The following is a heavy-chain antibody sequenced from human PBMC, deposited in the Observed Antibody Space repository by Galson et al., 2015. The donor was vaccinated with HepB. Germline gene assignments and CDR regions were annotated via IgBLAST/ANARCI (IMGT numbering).Heavy chain of an antibody. CDR2: ISYDGSHE. Sequence: SLRLSCAASGFTFSSYGMHWVRQAPGKGLEWLACISYDGSHEYYADSVKGRFTISRYNSKNTLYLQMNSLRADDTAVYYCARDRVYDTTDSPDPRFDYWGQGTLVTASS. V-gene: IGHV3-30*03. D-gene: IGHD3-22*01. CDR3: ARDRVYDTTDSPDPRFDY. J-gene: IGHJ4*02. CDR1: GFTFSSYG.